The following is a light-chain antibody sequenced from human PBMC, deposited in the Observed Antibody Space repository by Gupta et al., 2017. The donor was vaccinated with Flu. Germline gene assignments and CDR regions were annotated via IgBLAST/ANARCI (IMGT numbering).Light chain of an antibody. CDR1: SSNIGINH. V-gene: IGLV1-51*01. CDR3: GTWDNSRSAVV. Sequence: QSVLTPPPSVSAAPGQKVTISCSGSSSNIGINHVSWYQLLPGTAPKLLIYDNDKRPSGIPDRFSGSKSGTSATLGITGLQTGDEADYYCGTWDNSRSAVVFGGGTKLAV. CDR2: DND. J-gene: IGLJ2*01.